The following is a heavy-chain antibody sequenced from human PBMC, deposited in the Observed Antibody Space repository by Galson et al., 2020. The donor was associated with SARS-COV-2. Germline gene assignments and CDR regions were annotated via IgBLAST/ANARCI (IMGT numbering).Heavy chain of an antibody. CDR1: GYTFTSYD. Sequence: ASVQVSCKASGYTFTSYDINWVRQATGQGLEWMGWMNPNSGNTDYAQKFQGRVTMTRNTSISTAYMELSSLRSEDTAVYYCARKAEQYDYVWGSYRHLYNWFDPWGQGTLVTVSS. V-gene: IGHV1-8*01. J-gene: IGHJ5*02. CDR2: MNPNSGNT. D-gene: IGHD3-16*02. CDR3: ARKAEQYDYVWGSYRHLYNWFDP.